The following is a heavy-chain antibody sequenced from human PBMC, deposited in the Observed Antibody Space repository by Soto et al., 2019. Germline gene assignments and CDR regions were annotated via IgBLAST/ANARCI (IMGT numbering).Heavy chain of an antibody. V-gene: IGHV3-23*01. J-gene: IGHJ4*02. D-gene: IGHD5-12*01. Sequence: EVQLLESGGGLVQPGGSLRLSCAASGFTFSNYAMNWVRQAPGKGLEWVSVISGSGGSTYYADALKGRVTISRDNYKNTMYLQMSSLRAEDTAVYYCAKEARYSAYDLVGYFDNWGQGTLVTVSS. CDR3: AKEARYSAYDLVGYFDN. CDR1: GFTFSNYA. CDR2: ISGSGGST.